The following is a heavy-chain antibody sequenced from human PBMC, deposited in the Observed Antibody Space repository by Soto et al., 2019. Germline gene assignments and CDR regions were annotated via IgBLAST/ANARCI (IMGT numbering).Heavy chain of an antibody. V-gene: IGHV1-69*02. CDR3: AITYCRDNSGPRDFDF. J-gene: IGHJ4*02. D-gene: IGHD2-21*01. CDR1: GGTFNTYT. CDR2: FIPILDMA. Sequence: QVQVVQSGAEVKKPESSVKVSCKPSGGTFNTYTVNWVRLAPGHGLEWMGRFIPILDMANYAQKFQDRVTITADRSTFTAYMELNSLTSDDTAVYYCAITYCRDNSGPRDFDFWGPGTRVTVSS.